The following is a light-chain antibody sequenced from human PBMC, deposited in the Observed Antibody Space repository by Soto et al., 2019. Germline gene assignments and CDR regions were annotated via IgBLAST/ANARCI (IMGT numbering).Light chain of an antibody. V-gene: IGLV2-14*01. J-gene: IGLJ1*01. CDR2: DVS. CDR3: SSYTGGSTYV. CDR1: SRDIGGYKY. Sequence: QSLLTQPAPLSGSPGQAITISCPGTSRDIGGYKYVSWYQQHPGKAPKLMIYDVSNRPSGVSNRLSGSKSGNTATLTISGLQGEDEAEYYCSSYTGGSTYVFGTGTKVTVL.